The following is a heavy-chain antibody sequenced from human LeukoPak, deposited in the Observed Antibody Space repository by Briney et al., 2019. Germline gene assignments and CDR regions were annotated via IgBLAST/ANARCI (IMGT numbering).Heavy chain of an antibody. Sequence: PGGSLRLSCAASGFTFSSYWMHWVRQAPGKGLEWVSGISWNSGSIGYADSVKGRFTISRDNAKNSLYLQMNSLRAEDTALHYCAKDTLTGIAPVDAFDIWGQGTMVTVSS. V-gene: IGHV3-9*01. CDR3: AKDTLTGIAPVDAFDI. J-gene: IGHJ3*02. D-gene: IGHD6-13*01. CDR1: GFTFSSYW. CDR2: ISWNSGSI.